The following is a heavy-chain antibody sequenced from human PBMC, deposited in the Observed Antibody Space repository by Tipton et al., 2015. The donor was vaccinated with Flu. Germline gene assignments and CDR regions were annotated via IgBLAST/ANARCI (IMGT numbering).Heavy chain of an antibody. V-gene: IGHV3-23*01. CDR3: AKGFCSSVSCYIRFDY. CDR1: GFSFSEYA. D-gene: IGHD2-2*02. J-gene: IGHJ4*02. Sequence: SLRLSCAASGFSFSEYAMGWVRQAPGKGLQWLSALSGSGGSTYYADSVKGRFTISRDNSKNTVYLQMRGLRAEDTAVYYCAKGFCSSVSCYIRFDYWGQGALVIVSS. CDR2: LSGSGGST.